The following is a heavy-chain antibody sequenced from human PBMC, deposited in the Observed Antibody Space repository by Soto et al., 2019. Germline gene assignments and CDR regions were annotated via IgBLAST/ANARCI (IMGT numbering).Heavy chain of an antibody. V-gene: IGHV5-51*01. CDR3: ARHYYYGSGSYYNPGFDY. CDR2: IYPGDSDT. Sequence: GESLKISCKGSGYSFTSYWIGWVRQMPGKGLEWMGIIYPGDSDTRYSPSFQGQVTISADKSISTAYLQWSSLKASDTAMYYCARHYYYGSGSYYNPGFDYWGQGTLVTVSS. D-gene: IGHD3-10*01. CDR1: GYSFTSYW. J-gene: IGHJ4*02.